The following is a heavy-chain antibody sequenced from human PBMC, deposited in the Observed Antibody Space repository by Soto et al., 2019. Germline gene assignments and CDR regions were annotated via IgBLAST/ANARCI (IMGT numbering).Heavy chain of an antibody. CDR3: ARMRGYYGSGSYPEFDY. D-gene: IGHD3-10*01. CDR1: GFSLSTSGMC. Sequence: SGPTLVNPTQTLTLTCPFSGFSLSTSGMCVSWIRQPPGKALEWLARIDWDDDKYYSTSLKTRLTISKDTSKNQVVLTMTNMDPVDTATYYCARMRGYYGSGSYPEFDYWGQGTLVTVSS. V-gene: IGHV2-70*11. J-gene: IGHJ4*02. CDR2: IDWDDDK.